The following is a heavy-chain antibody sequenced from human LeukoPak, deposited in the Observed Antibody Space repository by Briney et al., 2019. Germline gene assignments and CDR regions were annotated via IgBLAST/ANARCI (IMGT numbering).Heavy chain of an antibody. D-gene: IGHD3-9*01. CDR1: GYTFTGYY. Sequence: GASVKVSCKASGYTFTGYYMHWVRQAPGQGLEWMGWINPNSGGTNYAQKFQGRVTMTRDTSISTAYMELSRLRPDDTAVYYCARVNLLTYYDILTGYYILNYWGQGTLVIVSS. CDR3: ARVNLLTYYDILTGYYILNY. CDR2: INPNSGGT. J-gene: IGHJ4*02. V-gene: IGHV1-2*02.